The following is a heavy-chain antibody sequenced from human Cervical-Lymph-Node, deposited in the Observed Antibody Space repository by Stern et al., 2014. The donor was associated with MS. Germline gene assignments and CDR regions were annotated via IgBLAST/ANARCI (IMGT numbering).Heavy chain of an antibody. CDR3: RAGSDAFDI. V-gene: IGHV1-18*01. CDR1: GYTFTEYA. Sequence: QVQLVQSGDEVKKPGASAKVSCKASGYTFTEYAISWVRQAPGQGLEWMGWIGTNIGNTKYAQKFQGRVTLATDTSTSTVYMELRSLRSDDTAMYYCRAGSDAFDIWGQGTMVTVSS. J-gene: IGHJ3*02. D-gene: IGHD6-13*01. CDR2: IGTNIGNT.